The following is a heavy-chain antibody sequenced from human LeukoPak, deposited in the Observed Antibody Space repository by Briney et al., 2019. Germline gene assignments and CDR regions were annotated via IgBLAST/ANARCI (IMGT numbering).Heavy chain of an antibody. J-gene: IGHJ4*02. CDR1: GYSVTSYW. V-gene: IGHV5-51*01. CDR2: IYPGDSDT. CDR3: ARVLGYYDSSGYQDY. D-gene: IGHD3-22*01. Sequence: GESLKISCKGSGYSVTSYWIGWVRQMPGKGLEWMGIIYPGDSDTRFSPSFQGQVTISADKSISTAYLQWSSLKASDTAMYYWARVLGYYDSSGYQDYWGQGTLVTVSS.